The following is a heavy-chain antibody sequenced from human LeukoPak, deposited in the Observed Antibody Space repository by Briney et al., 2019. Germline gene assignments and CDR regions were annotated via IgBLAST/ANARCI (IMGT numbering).Heavy chain of an antibody. J-gene: IGHJ5*02. V-gene: IGHV4-39*07. CDR3: ARTSHLNWFDP. Sequence: SETLSLTCTVSGGSISTSNYYWGWIRQPPGKGLEWIGNIFYSGSTYYSPSVKSRVTISLDTSRNQFSLKLNSVTAADTAVYYCARTSHLNWFDPWGQGTLVTVSS. D-gene: IGHD2-2*01. CDR2: IFYSGST. CDR1: GGSISTSNYY.